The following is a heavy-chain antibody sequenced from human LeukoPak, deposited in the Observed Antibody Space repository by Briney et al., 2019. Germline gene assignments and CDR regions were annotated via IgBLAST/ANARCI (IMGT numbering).Heavy chain of an antibody. CDR1: VYSISSGYY. J-gene: IGHJ5*02. D-gene: IGHD6-13*01. V-gene: IGHV4-38-2*02. CDR2: IYHSGST. Sequence: SETLSLTCTVSVYSISSGYYWGWIRQPPGQGLEWIGSIYHSGSTYYNPSLKSRVTISVDTSKNQFSLKLSSVTAADTAVYYCARSAATGTHNWFDPWGQGTLVTVSS. CDR3: ARSAATGTHNWFDP.